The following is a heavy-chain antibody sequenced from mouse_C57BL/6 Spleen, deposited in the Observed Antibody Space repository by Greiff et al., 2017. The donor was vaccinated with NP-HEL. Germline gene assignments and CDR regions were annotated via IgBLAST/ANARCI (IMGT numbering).Heavy chain of an antibody. V-gene: IGHV1-80*01. D-gene: IGHD1-1*01. Sequence: VQLQESGAELVKPGASVKISCKASGYAFSSYWMTWVKQRPGKGLEWIGQLYPGDGDTNYNGKFKGKATLTADKSSSTAYMQLSSLTSEDSAVYFCARSYYDSSYGCAYWGQGTLVTVSA. CDR2: LYPGDGDT. CDR1: GYAFSSYW. CDR3: ARSYYDSSYGCAY. J-gene: IGHJ3*01.